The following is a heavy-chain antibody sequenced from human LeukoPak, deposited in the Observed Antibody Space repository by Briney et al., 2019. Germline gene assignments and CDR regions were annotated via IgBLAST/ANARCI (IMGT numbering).Heavy chain of an antibody. CDR1: GGSISSSNW. D-gene: IGHD3-22*01. CDR3: ARVWNYYDSSGYYYRYYFDY. Sequence: PSETLSLTCAVSGGSISSSNWWSWVRQPPGKGLEWIGEIYHSGSTNYNPSLKSRVTISVDKSKNQFPLKLSSVTAADTAVYYCARVWNYYDSSGYYYRYYFDYWGQGTLVTVSS. J-gene: IGHJ4*02. V-gene: IGHV4-4*02. CDR2: IYHSGST.